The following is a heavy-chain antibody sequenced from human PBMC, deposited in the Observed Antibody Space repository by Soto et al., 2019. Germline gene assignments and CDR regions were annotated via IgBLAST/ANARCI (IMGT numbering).Heavy chain of an antibody. CDR1: VFTVSRYD. Sequence: GGSLRLSCAASVFTVSRYDMHWVRQATGKGLEWVSVIGTAGDTYYPGSVKGRFTISRENAKNSLYLQMNSLRAGDTAVYYCVRGSSSGHFDYWGQGTLVTVSS. D-gene: IGHD6-6*01. CDR3: VRGSSSGHFDY. V-gene: IGHV3-13*01. J-gene: IGHJ4*02. CDR2: IGTAGDT.